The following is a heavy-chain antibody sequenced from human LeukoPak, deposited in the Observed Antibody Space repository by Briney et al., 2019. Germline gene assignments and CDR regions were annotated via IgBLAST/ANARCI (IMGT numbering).Heavy chain of an antibody. Sequence: SETLSFTCTGSGGSISSYYWSWIRQPPGKGLEWFGYIYYSGSTNYNPSLKSRVTISVDTSKNQFSLKLSPVTAADTAVYYCARGTNSYGYGLLGYWGQGTLVTVSS. D-gene: IGHD5-18*01. CDR2: IYYSGST. J-gene: IGHJ4*02. CDR1: GGSISSYY. V-gene: IGHV4-59*01. CDR3: ARGTNSYGYGLLGY.